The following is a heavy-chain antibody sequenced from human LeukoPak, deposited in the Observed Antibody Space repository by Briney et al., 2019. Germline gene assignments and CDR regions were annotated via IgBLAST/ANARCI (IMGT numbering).Heavy chain of an antibody. D-gene: IGHD3-16*01. J-gene: IGHJ6*02. CDR1: GFIFTNYF. V-gene: IGHV3-7*03. CDR3: ARGGGLDV. CDR2: INHNGNVN. Sequence: GGSLRLSCAASGFIFTNYFMNWARQAPGKGLEWVASINHNGNVNYYVDSVKGRFTISRDNAKNSLYLQMSNLRAEDTAVYFCARGGGLDVWGQGATVTVSS.